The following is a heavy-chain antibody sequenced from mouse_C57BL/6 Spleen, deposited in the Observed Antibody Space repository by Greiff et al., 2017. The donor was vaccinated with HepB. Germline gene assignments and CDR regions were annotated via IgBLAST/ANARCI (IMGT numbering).Heavy chain of an antibody. CDR3: ARYGNYGAMDY. D-gene: IGHD2-1*01. CDR2: ISYDGSN. CDR1: GYSITSGYY. V-gene: IGHV3-6*01. J-gene: IGHJ4*01. Sequence: VQLKESGPGLVKPSQSLSLTCSVTGYSITSGYYWNWIRQFPGNKLEWMGYISYDGSNNYNPSLKNRISITRDTSKNQFLLKLNSVTTEDTATYYCARYGNYGAMDYWGQGTSVTVSS.